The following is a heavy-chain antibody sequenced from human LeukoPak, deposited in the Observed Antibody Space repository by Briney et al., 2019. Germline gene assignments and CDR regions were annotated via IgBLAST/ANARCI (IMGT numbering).Heavy chain of an antibody. V-gene: IGHV1-18*01. CDR3: ARVLRYFDWLLSPPYCFDY. CDR1: GYTFTNYG. Sequence: GASVKVSCKASGYTFTNYGISWVRQAPGQGLEWMGWSSLYNGNTNYAQKLQGRVTMTTDTSTSTAYMELRSLRSDDTAVYYCARVLRYFDWLLSPPYCFDYWGQGTLVTVSS. CDR2: SSLYNGNT. D-gene: IGHD3-9*01. J-gene: IGHJ4*02.